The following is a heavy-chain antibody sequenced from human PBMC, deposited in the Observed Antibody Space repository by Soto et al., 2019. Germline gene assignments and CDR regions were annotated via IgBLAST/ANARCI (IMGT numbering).Heavy chain of an antibody. J-gene: IGHJ4*02. CDR2: IYYSGST. CDR1: GGSISSGDYY. Sequence: SETLSLTCTVSGGSISSGDYYWSWIRQPPGKGLEWIGYIYYSGSTYYNPSLKSRVTISVDPSKNQFSLKLSSVTAADTAVYYCASNSYGYTFYDYSGQGTLVTVSS. D-gene: IGHD5-18*01. V-gene: IGHV4-30-4*01. CDR3: ASNSYGYTFYDY.